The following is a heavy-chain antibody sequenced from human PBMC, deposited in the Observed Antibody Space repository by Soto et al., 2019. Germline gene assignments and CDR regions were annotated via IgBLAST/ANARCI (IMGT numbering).Heavy chain of an antibody. D-gene: IGHD6-19*01. CDR3: ASSIKAVAGY. Sequence: QVQLVQSGAEVKKPGSSVKVSCKASGGTFSSYTISWVRQAPGQGLEWMGRIIPILGIANYAQKFQGRVTITAYKSTSKAYMELRSLRSEDTAVYYCASSIKAVAGYWGQGTLVTVSS. V-gene: IGHV1-69*02. CDR2: IIPILGIA. CDR1: GGTFSSYT. J-gene: IGHJ4*02.